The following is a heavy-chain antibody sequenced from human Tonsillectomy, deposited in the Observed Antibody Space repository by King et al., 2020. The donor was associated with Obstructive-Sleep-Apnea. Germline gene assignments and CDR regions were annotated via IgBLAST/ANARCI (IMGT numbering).Heavy chain of an antibody. CDR1: GFTFDSYG. D-gene: IGHD5-18*01. V-gene: IGHV3-33*01. CDR2: FWYDGSNK. Sequence: VQLVESGGGVVQPGRSLRLSCAASGFTFDSYGMHWVRQAPGKGLEWVAVFWYDGSNKYYADSVKGRFIISRDNSKNTLYLQMNSLRAEDTAIYYCARDSGYICGTADYWGQGALVTVSS. CDR3: ARDSGYICGTADY. J-gene: IGHJ4*02.